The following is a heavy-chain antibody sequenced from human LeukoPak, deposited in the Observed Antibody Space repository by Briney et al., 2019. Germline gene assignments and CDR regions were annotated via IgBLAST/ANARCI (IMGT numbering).Heavy chain of an antibody. CDR3: AKSASYDSSGYYYYYYGMDV. Sequence: GGSLRRSCAAAGFTFSSYAMSWVRQAPGKGLEWVSAISGSGGSTYYADSVKGRFTISRDNSKNTLYLQMNSLRAEDTAVYYCAKSASYDSSGYYYYYYGMDVWGQGNTVTVSS. CDR1: GFTFSSYA. V-gene: IGHV3-23*01. CDR2: ISGSGGST. J-gene: IGHJ6*02. D-gene: IGHD3-22*01.